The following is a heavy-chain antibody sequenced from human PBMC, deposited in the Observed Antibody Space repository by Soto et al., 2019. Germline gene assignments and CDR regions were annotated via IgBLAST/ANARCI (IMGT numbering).Heavy chain of an antibody. CDR2: IIPIFGTA. Sequence: GXSVKVSCKASVGTFSSYAISWVRQAPGQGLEWMGGIIPIFGTANYAQKFQGRVTITADKSTSTAYMELSSLRSEDTAVYYCADRTRDGYNDYWGQGTLVTVSS. CDR1: VGTFSSYA. CDR3: ADRTRDGYNDY. V-gene: IGHV1-69*06. J-gene: IGHJ4*02. D-gene: IGHD5-12*01.